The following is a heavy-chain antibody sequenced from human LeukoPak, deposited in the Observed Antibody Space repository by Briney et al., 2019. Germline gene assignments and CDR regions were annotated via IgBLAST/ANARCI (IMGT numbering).Heavy chain of an antibody. V-gene: IGHV3-15*01. CDR1: GFTFSNAW. CDR3: TKSRGWQFDY. J-gene: IGHJ4*02. D-gene: IGHD6-19*01. Sequence: PGGSLRLSCAASGFTFSNAWMIWVRQAPGKGLEWVGLIKSKTDGGTTDYAAPVKGRFTISRDDSKNTLYLQMNSLKTEDTAVYYCTKSRGWQFDYWGQGTLVTVSS. CDR2: IKSKTDGGTT.